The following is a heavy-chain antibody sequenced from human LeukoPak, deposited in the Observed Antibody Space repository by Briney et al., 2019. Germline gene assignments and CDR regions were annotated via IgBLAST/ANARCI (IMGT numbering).Heavy chain of an antibody. CDR3: AKSSPPPLSY. Sequence: GGSLRLSCAASGFTFSSYGMHWVRQAPGKGLEWVSAFSGSGGSTYYADSVKGRFTISRDNSKNTPYLQMNSLRAEDTAVYYCAKSSPPPLSYWGQGTLVTVSS. CDR2: FSGSGGST. CDR1: GFTFSSYG. J-gene: IGHJ4*02. V-gene: IGHV3-23*01.